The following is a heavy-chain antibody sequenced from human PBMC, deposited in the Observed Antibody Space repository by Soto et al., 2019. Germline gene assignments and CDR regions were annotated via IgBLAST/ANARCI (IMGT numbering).Heavy chain of an antibody. D-gene: IGHD5-12*01. CDR3: ARGRGFGFDY. V-gene: IGHV1-46*01. Sequence: ASVKVSCKASGYTFTSYYMHWVRQAPGQGLEWMGIINPSGGRTTYAQKFQGRVTMTTDTSTSTAYMELRSLRSDDTAVYYCARGRGFGFDYWGQGTLVTVSS. J-gene: IGHJ4*02. CDR2: INPSGGRT. CDR1: GYTFTSYY.